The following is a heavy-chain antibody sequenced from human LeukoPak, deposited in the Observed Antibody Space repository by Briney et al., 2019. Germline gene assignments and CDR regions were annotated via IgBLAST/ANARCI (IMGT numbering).Heavy chain of an antibody. CDR3: ARGSYRGYGYFDY. CDR2: IYHSGST. D-gene: IGHD5-12*01. V-gene: IGHV4-30-2*01. CDR1: GGSISSGGYS. J-gene: IGHJ4*02. Sequence: SQTLSLTCAVSGGSISSGGYSWSWIRQPPGKGLEWIGYIYHSGSTYYNPSLKSRVTISVDRSKNQFSLKLSSVTAADTAVYYCARGSYRGYGYFDYWGQGTLVTVSS.